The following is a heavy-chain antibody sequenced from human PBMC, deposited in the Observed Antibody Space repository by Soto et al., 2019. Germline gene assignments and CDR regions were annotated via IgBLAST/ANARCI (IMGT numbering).Heavy chain of an antibody. V-gene: IGHV3-48*02. CDR3: AREPYASTTVTISDY. CDR2: ISDSSRTI. CDR1: GFTFTRHS. D-gene: IGHD4-17*01. Sequence: GGSLRLSCAASGFTFTRHSMNWVRQAAGKGLEWISYISDSSRTIYYADSVKGRFTISRDNVQNSLYLQMNTLRDEDTAVYYCAREPYASTTVTISDYWGQGTQVTVSS. J-gene: IGHJ4*02.